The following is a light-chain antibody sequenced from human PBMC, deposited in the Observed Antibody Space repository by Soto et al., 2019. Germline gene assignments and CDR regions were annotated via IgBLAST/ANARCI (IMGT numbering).Light chain of an antibody. Sequence: EIVMTQSPSTLSVSPGERSTLSCMSSQSVSSNLAWYQQKPGQAPRLLIYDASTRATVIPAKFSGSGSGTEFTLTISSLQSEDFAVYYCQQYNDWPPITFGQGTRLEI. V-gene: IGKV3-15*01. CDR2: DAS. J-gene: IGKJ5*01. CDR3: QQYNDWPPIT. CDR1: QSVSSN.